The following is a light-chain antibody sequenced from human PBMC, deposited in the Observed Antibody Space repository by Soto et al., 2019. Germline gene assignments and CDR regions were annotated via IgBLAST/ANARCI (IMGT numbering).Light chain of an antibody. CDR3: QSYDSRVV. CDR2: EDN. Sequence: NFMLTQPHSVSESPGKTVTISCTSSSGSIASNYVQWYQQRPGSAPTTVIYEDNQRPSGVPDRFSGSIDSSSNSASLTISGLQTEDEADYYCQSYDSRVVFGGGTKLTVL. J-gene: IGLJ2*01. V-gene: IGLV6-57*04. CDR1: SGSIASNY.